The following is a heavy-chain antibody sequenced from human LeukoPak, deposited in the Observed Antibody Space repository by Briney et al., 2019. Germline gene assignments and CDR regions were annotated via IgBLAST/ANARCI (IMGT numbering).Heavy chain of an antibody. CDR2: INPNSGGT. CDR1: GYTFTGYY. D-gene: IGHD3-3*01. V-gene: IGHV1-2*02. Sequence: ASVKVSCKASGYTFTGYYMHWVRQAPGQGLEWMGWINPNSGGTNYAQKFQGRVTMTRDTSISTAYMELSRLRSDDTAVYYCAKDIDFWSGYLWYFDYWGQGTLVTVSS. CDR3: AKDIDFWSGYLWYFDY. J-gene: IGHJ4*02.